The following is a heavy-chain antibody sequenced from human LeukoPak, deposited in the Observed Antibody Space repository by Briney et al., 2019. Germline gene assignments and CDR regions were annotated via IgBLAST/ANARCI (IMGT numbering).Heavy chain of an antibody. D-gene: IGHD6-19*01. CDR2: INHSGST. Sequence: SETLSLTCAVYGGSFSGYYWSWIRQPPGKGLEWIGEINHSGSTNYNPSLKSRVTISVDTSKNQFSLKLSSVTAADTAVYYCARRRRWLVQFFDSWGQGTLFTVSS. CDR3: ARRRRWLVQFFDS. CDR1: GGSFSGYY. J-gene: IGHJ4*02. V-gene: IGHV4-34*01.